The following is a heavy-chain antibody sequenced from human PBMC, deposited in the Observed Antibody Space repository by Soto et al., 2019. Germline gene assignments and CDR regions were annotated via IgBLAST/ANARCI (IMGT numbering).Heavy chain of an antibody. D-gene: IGHD6-13*01. Sequence: GASVKVSCKASGGTFSSYAISCVRQAPGQGLEWMGGIIPIFGTANYAQKFQGRVTITADESTSTAYMELSSLRSEDTAVYYCAREDSSSWYFDYWGQGTLVTVSS. CDR2: IIPIFGTA. V-gene: IGHV1-69*13. J-gene: IGHJ4*02. CDR1: GGTFSSYA. CDR3: AREDSSSWYFDY.